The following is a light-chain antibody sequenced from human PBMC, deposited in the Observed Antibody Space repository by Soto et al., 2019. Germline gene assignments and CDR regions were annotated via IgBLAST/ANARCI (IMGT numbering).Light chain of an antibody. CDR3: QQYSSTPFT. J-gene: IGKJ3*01. V-gene: IGKV3-20*01. CDR2: GAS. Sequence: EIVVTQSPGTLSLSPGERATLSCRASQSVSSNYLAWYQQKPGQAPRLLIYGASSRASDIPDRFSGSGSGTDFTLIISSLEPEDFAMYYCQQYSSTPFTFGPGTKVDVK. CDR1: QSVSSNY.